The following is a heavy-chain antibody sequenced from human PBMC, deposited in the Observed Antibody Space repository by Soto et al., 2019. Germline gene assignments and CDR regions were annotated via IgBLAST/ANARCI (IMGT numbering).Heavy chain of an antibody. D-gene: IGHD3-9*01. CDR1: GGSISSYS. J-gene: IGHJ4*02. Sequence: SETLSLTCTVSGGSISSYSWSWIRQPPGKGLKRIGYIYYSGSTNYNPSLKSRVTISVDTSKNQFSLKLSSVTAADTAVYYCARAGDHYDILTGYYHFDYWGQGTLVTVSS. CDR3: ARAGDHYDILTGYYHFDY. CDR2: IYYSGST. V-gene: IGHV4-59*01.